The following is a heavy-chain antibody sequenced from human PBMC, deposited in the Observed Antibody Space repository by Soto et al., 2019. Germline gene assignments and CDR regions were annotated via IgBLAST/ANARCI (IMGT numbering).Heavy chain of an antibody. V-gene: IGHV2-5*01. CDR2: IYWNDDK. J-gene: IGHJ4*02. D-gene: IGHD5-12*01. CDR1: GFSLTTSGEG. Sequence: SGPTLVNPTQTLTLTCSFSGFSLTTSGEGVGWIRQPPGKALEWLADIYWNDDKRYSPSLKNRLTITKDTSKNLVVLTLTNMDPLDTATYFCSHFSGYEQFDDWGQGALVTVSS. CDR3: SHFSGYEQFDD.